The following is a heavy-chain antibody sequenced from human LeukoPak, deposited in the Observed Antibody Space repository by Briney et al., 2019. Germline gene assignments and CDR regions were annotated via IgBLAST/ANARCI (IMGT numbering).Heavy chain of an antibody. V-gene: IGHV1-69*13. D-gene: IGHD6-13*01. CDR2: IIPIFGTA. J-gene: IGHJ4*02. CDR3: ARDFSAAGTTYFDY. Sequence: ASVKVSCKASGGTFSSYAISWVRQAPGQGLEWMGGIIPIFGTANYAQKFQGRVTITADESTSTAYMELSSLRSEDTAVYYCARDFSAAGTTYFDYWGQGTLVTVSS. CDR1: GGTFSSYA.